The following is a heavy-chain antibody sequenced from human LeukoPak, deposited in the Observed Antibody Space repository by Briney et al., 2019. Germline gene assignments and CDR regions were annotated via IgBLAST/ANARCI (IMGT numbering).Heavy chain of an antibody. CDR1: GYTLTSYD. J-gene: IGHJ4*02. D-gene: IGHD1-26*01. Sequence: GASVKVSCKASGYTLTSYDINWVRQATGQGLEWMGWINPNSGGTNYAQKFQGRVTMTEDTSTDTAYMELSSLRSEDTAVYYCATRRLSGSYGYWGQGTLVTVSS. V-gene: IGHV1-8*01. CDR3: ATRRLSGSYGY. CDR2: INPNSGGT.